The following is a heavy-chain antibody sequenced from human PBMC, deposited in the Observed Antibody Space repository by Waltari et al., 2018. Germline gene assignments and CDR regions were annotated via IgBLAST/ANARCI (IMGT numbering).Heavy chain of an antibody. D-gene: IGHD6-19*01. V-gene: IGHV1-2*02. CDR2: VNPDSGVT. Sequence: QVQLVQSGAEVKTPGASVKVSCQAFGYTFTDYYIHWVRQGPGQGLEWMGLVNPDSGVTNYAQNFQGRVTMTRGTSITTVYMELSSLKYEDTAIYYCARGGGVTVPGFDFWGQGNLVTVSS. CDR3: ARGGGVTVPGFDF. CDR1: GYTFTDYY. J-gene: IGHJ4*02.